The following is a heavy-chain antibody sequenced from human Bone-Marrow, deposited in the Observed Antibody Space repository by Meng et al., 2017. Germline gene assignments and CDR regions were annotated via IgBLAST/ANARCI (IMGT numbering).Heavy chain of an antibody. J-gene: IGHJ5*02. CDR3: ARVNCSSTRCYLANWFDP. CDR1: GVSVRSYY. Sequence: SETLSLTCTVSGVSVRSYYWSWIRQPPGKGLEWVGCIYCSGGTNYNPSLKSRVTISVDTSKNHFSLKLISVTAADTAVYYCARVNCSSTRCYLANWFDPWGQGTLVTVSS. D-gene: IGHD2-2*01. V-gene: IGHV4-59*02. CDR2: IYCSGGT.